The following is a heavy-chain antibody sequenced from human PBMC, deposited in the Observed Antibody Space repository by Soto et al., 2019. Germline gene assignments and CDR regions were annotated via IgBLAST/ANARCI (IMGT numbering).Heavy chain of an antibody. D-gene: IGHD3-10*01. J-gene: IGHJ4*02. CDR2: IYYSGIT. Sequence: SETLSLTCTVSGGSISSGDYYWSWIRHPPGKGLGWIGYIYYSGITYYNPSLKSRVTISVDTSKNQFSLKLSSVTAADTAVYYCARDSRMVRGVIDRVPHFDYWGQGTLVTVSS. CDR3: ARDSRMVRGVIDRVPHFDY. CDR1: GGSISSGDYY. V-gene: IGHV4-30-4*01.